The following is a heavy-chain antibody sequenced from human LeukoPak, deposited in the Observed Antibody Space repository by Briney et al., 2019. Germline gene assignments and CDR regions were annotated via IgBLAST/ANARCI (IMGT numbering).Heavy chain of an antibody. CDR2: IYSGGST. V-gene: IGHV3-66*01. CDR3: AREAARIYGSGSYCFDY. CDR1: GFTVSSNY. Sequence: GGSLRLSCAAPGFTVSSNYMSWVRQAPGKGLEWVSVIYSGGSTYYADSVKGRFTISRDNSKNTLYLQMNSLRAEDTAVYYCAREAARIYGSGSYCFDYWGQGTLVTVSS. D-gene: IGHD3-10*01. J-gene: IGHJ4*02.